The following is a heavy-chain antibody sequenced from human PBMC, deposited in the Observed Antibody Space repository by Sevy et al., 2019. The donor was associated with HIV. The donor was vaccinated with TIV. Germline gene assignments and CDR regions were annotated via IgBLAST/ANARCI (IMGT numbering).Heavy chain of an antibody. D-gene: IGHD3-22*01. Sequence: SETLSLTCTVSGGSISSYYWSWIRQPAGKGLEWIGRIYTSGSTNYNPSLKSRVTMSVDTSKNQFSLKLSSVIAADTAVYYCARDLSSFDYYDSSGYGSPGAFDIWGQGTMVTVSS. J-gene: IGHJ3*02. CDR3: ARDLSSFDYYDSSGYGSPGAFDI. CDR2: IYTSGST. CDR1: GGSISSYY. V-gene: IGHV4-4*07.